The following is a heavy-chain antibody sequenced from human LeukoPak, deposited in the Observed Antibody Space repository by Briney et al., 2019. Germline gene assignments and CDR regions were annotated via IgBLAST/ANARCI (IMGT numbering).Heavy chain of an antibody. CDR2: IYSGGST. CDR1: GFTVSTNC. D-gene: IGHD5-18*01. Sequence: GGSLRLSCAASGFTVSTNCMNWVRQAPGKGLEWVSVIYSGGSTYYADSVRGRFTISRDNSRNTLYLQMNSLRAEDTAVYYCARSSGYSYGPDYWGQGTLVTVSS. J-gene: IGHJ4*02. V-gene: IGHV3-53*01. CDR3: ARSSGYSYGPDY.